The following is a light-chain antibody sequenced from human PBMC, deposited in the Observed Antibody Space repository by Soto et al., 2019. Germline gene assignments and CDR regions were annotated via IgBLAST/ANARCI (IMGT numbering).Light chain of an antibody. V-gene: IGLV2-14*01. Sequence: ALTQPASVSGSPGQSITISCTGTSSDVGGYNYVSWYQQHPGKAPKLMIYEVSNRPSGVSNRFSGSKSGNTASLTISGLQAEDEADYYCSSYTSSSSLVMFGGGTKLTVL. CDR2: EVS. J-gene: IGLJ3*02. CDR1: SSDVGGYNY. CDR3: SSYTSSSSLVM.